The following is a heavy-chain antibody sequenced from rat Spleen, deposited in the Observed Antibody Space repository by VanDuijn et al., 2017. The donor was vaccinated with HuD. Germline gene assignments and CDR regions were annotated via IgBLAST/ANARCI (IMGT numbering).Heavy chain of an antibody. D-gene: IGHD4-3*01. J-gene: IGHJ2*01. CDR3: VREELGVRD. CDR2: INKDSRTI. CDR1: GFTFSNYY. V-gene: IGHV4-2*01. Sequence: EVQLVESGGGLVQPGRSLKLSCAASGFTFSNYYMAWVRQAPGKGLEWIGEINKDSRTIKYIPSLKDKFTISRDNGQNTLYLQMSKLGAEDTAIYYCVREELGVRDWGQGVMVTVSS.